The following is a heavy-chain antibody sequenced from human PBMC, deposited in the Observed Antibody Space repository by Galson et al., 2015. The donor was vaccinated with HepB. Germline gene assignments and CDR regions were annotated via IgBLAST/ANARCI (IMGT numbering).Heavy chain of an antibody. J-gene: IGHJ4*02. D-gene: IGHD2-2*01. CDR3: ARDVGELIPATLFDY. Sequence: SLRLSCAASGFTFSSYSMNWVRQAPGKGLEWVSYISSSSSTIYYADSVKGRFTISRDNAKNSLYLQMNSLRAEDTAVYYCARDVGELIPATLFDYWGQGTLVTVSS. CDR2: ISSSSSTI. CDR1: GFTFSSYS. V-gene: IGHV3-48*04.